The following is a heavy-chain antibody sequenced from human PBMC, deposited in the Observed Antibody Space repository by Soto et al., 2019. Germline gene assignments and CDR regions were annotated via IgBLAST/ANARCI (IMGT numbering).Heavy chain of an antibody. J-gene: IGHJ4*02. CDR1: GGSISSYY. Sequence: ASETLSLTCTVSGGSISSYYWSWIRQPPGKGLEWIGYIYYSGSTNYNPSLKSRVTISVDTSKNQFSLKLSSVTAADTAVYYCARGLPAARNDYWGQGTLVTVSS. D-gene: IGHD6-13*01. CDR3: ARGLPAARNDY. V-gene: IGHV4-59*08. CDR2: IYYSGST.